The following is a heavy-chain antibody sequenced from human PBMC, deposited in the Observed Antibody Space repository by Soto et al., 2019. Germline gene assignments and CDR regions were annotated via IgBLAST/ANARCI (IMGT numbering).Heavy chain of an antibody. CDR1: GFTFSSYA. CDR3: AKDKYDILTGYSIPNWFDP. D-gene: IGHD3-9*01. J-gene: IGHJ5*02. CDR2: ISGSGHST. Sequence: HPGGSLRLSCAVSGFTFSSYAMTWVRQAPGKGLEWVSGISGSGHSTYHADSVKGRFTISRDNSNNTLYLQMNSLRAEDTAVYYCAKDKYDILTGYSIPNWFDPWGQGTLVTVSS. V-gene: IGHV3-23*01.